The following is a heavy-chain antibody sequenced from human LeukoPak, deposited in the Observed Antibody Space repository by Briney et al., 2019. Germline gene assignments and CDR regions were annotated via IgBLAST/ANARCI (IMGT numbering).Heavy chain of an antibody. D-gene: IGHD4-17*01. CDR2: IYSGGST. J-gene: IGHJ6*02. CDR3: ARDGPDNYGSMDV. V-gene: IGHV3-53*01. Sequence: PGGSLRLSCAASGFTVSSNYMSWVRQAPGKGLEWVSVIYSGGSTYYADSVKGRFTISRDNSKNTLYLQMNSLRAEDTAVYYCARDGPDNYGSMDVWGQGTTVTVPS. CDR1: GFTVSSNY.